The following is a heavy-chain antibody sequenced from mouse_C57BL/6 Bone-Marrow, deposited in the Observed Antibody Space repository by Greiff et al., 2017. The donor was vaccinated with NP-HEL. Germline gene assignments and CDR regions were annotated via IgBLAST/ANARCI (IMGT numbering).Heavy chain of an antibody. CDR1: GFSLTSYG. V-gene: IGHV2-6-1*01. J-gene: IGHJ4*01. CDR2: IWSDGST. CDR3: ARHSMITNYYAMDY. Sequence: VKLVESGPGLVAPSQSLSITCTVSGFSLTSYGVHWVRQPPGKGLEWLVVIWSDGSTTYNSALKSRLSISKDNSKSQVFLKMNSLQTDDTAMYDCARHSMITNYYAMDYWGQGTSVTVSS. D-gene: IGHD2-4*01.